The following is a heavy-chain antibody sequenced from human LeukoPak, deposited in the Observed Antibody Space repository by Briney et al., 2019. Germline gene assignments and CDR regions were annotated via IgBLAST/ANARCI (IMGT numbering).Heavy chain of an antibody. D-gene: IGHD6-13*01. Sequence: QSGGSLRLSCAASGFTFSTYWMTWVRQAPGKGLEWVSYITSSGTIYYADSVKGRFTVSRDYAKNSLSLQMNSLRAEDTAVYYCARRVTFSTSWSFDYWGQGTLVTVSS. J-gene: IGHJ4*02. CDR2: ITSSGTI. V-gene: IGHV3-48*01. CDR1: GFTFSTYW. CDR3: ARRVTFSTSWSFDY.